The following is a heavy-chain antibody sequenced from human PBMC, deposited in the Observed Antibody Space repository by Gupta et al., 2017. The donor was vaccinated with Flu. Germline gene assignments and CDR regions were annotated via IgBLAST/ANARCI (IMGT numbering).Heavy chain of an antibody. J-gene: IGHJ6*02. V-gene: IGHV3-30*18. Sequence: QERVVESGGGVVQPGRSLRLSCAASGFSFSNYGMHWVRQAPGKGLEWLAAVSHDGSNKYNADSVRGRFSISRDNSKNTLYLQMNSLKTEDTAVYYCAKDWRWNRNIFGMNVWGQGTTVTVSS. CDR2: VSHDGSNK. CDR3: AKDWRWNRNIFGMNV. CDR1: GFSFSNYG. D-gene: IGHD3-3*02.